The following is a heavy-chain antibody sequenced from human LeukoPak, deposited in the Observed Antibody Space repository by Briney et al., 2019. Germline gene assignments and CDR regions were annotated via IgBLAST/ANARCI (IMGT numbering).Heavy chain of an antibody. CDR1: GFTFSSYS. Sequence: GGSLRLSCPASGFTFSSYSMNWVRQAPGKGLEWVSSISSSSSYIYYADSVKGRFTISRDNAKNSLYLQMNSLRAEDTAVYYCARPMITFGGDTDYWGQGTLVTVSS. D-gene: IGHD3-16*01. CDR3: ARPMITFGGDTDY. CDR2: ISSSSSYI. J-gene: IGHJ4*02. V-gene: IGHV3-21*01.